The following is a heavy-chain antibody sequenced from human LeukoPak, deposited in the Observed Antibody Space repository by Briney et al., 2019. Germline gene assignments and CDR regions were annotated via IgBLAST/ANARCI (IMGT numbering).Heavy chain of an antibody. Sequence: PSETLSLTCTVSGGSISSYYWSWIRQPPGKGLEWIGYIYYSGSTNYNPSLKSRVTISVDTSKNQFSLKLSSVTAADTAVYYYARGADYDFWSGYLDAFDIWGQGTMVTVSS. CDR2: IYYSGST. V-gene: IGHV4-59*08. D-gene: IGHD3-3*01. CDR1: GGSISSYY. J-gene: IGHJ3*02. CDR3: ARGADYDFWSGYLDAFDI.